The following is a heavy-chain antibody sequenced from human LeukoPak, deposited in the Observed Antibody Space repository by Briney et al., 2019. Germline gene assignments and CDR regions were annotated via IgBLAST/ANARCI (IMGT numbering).Heavy chain of an antibody. D-gene: IGHD3-22*01. CDR2: KNQDAGEK. CDR1: RFTLSTNL. CDR3: ARDPTALSSVERDNFAY. J-gene: IGHJ4*02. V-gene: IGHV3-7*05. Sequence: PGGSLRLSCVASRFTLSTNLMSSGRQAPGKGLEWLPTKNQDAGEKYFVDSVKGRFTISRDNAKNSLYLQMNRLSAEDTAMYYCARDPTALSSVERDNFAYWGQGTLVTVSS.